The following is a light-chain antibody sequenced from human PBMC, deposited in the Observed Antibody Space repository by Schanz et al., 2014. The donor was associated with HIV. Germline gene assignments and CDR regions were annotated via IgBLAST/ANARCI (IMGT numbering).Light chain of an antibody. CDR1: QSIGNS. V-gene: IGKV1-5*03. CDR3: QQYKDWPPLT. J-gene: IGKJ4*01. CDR2: SAS. Sequence: DIQMTQSPSTLSAFVGDRVTITCRASQSIGNSLAWYQLIPGRAPKLLIYSASSLKSGVPLKFSGTGSGTEFTLTISSLQPEDFAVYYCQQYKDWPPLTFGGGSKVEIK.